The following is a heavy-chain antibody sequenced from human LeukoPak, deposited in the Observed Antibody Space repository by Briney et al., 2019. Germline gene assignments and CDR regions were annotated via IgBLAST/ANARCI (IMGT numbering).Heavy chain of an antibody. V-gene: IGHV3-23*01. J-gene: IGHJ4*02. CDR1: GFTFSSYA. D-gene: IGHD6-19*01. Sequence: GGSLRLSCAASGFTFSSYAMSWVRQAPGKGLEWVSAISGSGGSTYYADSVKGRFTISRDNSKNTLYLQMNSLRAEDTAVYYCAKDRKWLALSQGDYFDYWGQGTLVTVSS. CDR2: ISGSGGST. CDR3: AKDRKWLALSQGDYFDY.